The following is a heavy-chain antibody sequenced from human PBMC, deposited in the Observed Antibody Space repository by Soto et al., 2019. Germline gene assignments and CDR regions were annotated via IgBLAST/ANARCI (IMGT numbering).Heavy chain of an antibody. J-gene: IGHJ6*03. CDR2: IYYSGST. CDR3: AIDCVQGYYYYMDG. CDR1: GGSISSGGYY. D-gene: IGHD1-1*01. Sequence: SETLSLTCTVSGGSISSGGYYWSWIRQHPGKGLEWIGYIYYSGSTYYNPSLKSRVTISVDTSKNQFSLKLSSVTAADTAVYYCAIDCVQGYYYYMDGWGQGTTVTVSS. V-gene: IGHV4-31*03.